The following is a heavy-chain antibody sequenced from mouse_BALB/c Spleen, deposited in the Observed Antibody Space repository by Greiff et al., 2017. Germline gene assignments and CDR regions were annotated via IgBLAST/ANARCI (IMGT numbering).Heavy chain of an antibody. J-gene: IGHJ2*01. CDR1: GYTFTSYW. CDR3: ARVYGNYFDY. D-gene: IGHD2-1*01. CDR2: INPSTGYT. Sequence: VQLQQSGAELAKPGASVKMSCKASGYTFTSYWMHWVKQRPGQGLEWIGYINPSTGYTEYNQKFKDKATLTADKSSSTAYMQLSSLTSEDSAVYYCARVYGNYFDYWGQGTTLTVSS. V-gene: IGHV1-7*01.